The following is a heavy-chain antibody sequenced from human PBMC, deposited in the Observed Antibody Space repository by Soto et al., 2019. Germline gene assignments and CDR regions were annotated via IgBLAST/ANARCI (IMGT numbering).Heavy chain of an antibody. V-gene: IGHV1-18*01. CDR2: ISAYNGNT. D-gene: IGHD5-12*01. Sequence: QVQLVQSGAEVKKPGASVKVSCKASGYTFTSYGISWVRQAPGQGLEWMGWISAYNGNTNYAQTLQGRVTMTTDTSTSTAYRELRSLRSDDTAVYYCARDRGVRGREYSGYANYWGQGTLVTVSS. CDR3: ARDRGVRGREYSGYANY. J-gene: IGHJ4*02. CDR1: GYTFTSYG.